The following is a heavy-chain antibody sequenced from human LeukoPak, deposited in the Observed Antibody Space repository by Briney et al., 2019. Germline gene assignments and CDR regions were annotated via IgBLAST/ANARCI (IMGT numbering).Heavy chain of an antibody. V-gene: IGHV4-59*08. CDR3: AQTTGWPGFDF. CDR1: GASTSSRY. CDR2: IYNGGNT. D-gene: IGHD6-19*01. Sequence: PSETLPLTCIVSGASTSSRYWSWIRQPPGRALEWIGYIYNGGNTKYNPSLTSRVTISVDTSKNQFSLKLTSLTAADTAIYYCAQTTGWPGFDFWGPGALVTVSS. J-gene: IGHJ4*02.